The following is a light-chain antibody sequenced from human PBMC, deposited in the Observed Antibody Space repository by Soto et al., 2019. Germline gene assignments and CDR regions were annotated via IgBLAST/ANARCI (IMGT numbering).Light chain of an antibody. V-gene: IGLV2-14*01. CDR3: SSYTKSSTRSV. CDR2: EVS. Sequence: QSALTQPASVSGSPGQSITISCTGTSSDVGGYNYVSWYQQHPGKAPKLMIYEVSNRPSGVSNRFSGSKSGNTASLTISGLQAEDEADYYCSSYTKSSTRSVFGAGPK. J-gene: IGLJ1*01. CDR1: SSDVGGYNY.